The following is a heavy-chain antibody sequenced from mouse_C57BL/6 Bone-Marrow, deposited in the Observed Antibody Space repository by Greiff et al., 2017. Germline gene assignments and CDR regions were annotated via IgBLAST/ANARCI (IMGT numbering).Heavy chain of an antibody. CDR1: GYTFTSYW. V-gene: IGHV1-55*01. Sequence: QVQLQQPGAELVKPGASVKMSCKATGYTFTSYWITWVKQRPGHGLEWIGDIYPGSGSTNYNEKFKSKATLTVDTSPSTAYMQLSSLTSEDSAVYYCARSIWLLRDFDSWGTGTTLTVSS. CDR2: IYPGSGST. CDR3: ARSIWLLRDFDS. D-gene: IGHD2-3*01. J-gene: IGHJ2*01.